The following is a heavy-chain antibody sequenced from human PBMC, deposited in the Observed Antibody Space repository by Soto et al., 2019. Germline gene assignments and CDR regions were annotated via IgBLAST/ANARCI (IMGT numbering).Heavy chain of an antibody. D-gene: IGHD2-8*01. CDR2: IYWDDDK. J-gene: IGHJ1*01. Sequence: SGPTLVNPTQTLTLTCSFSGFSLSTSGVGVAWIRQPPGKALEWLALIYWDDDKRYSPSLKSRLTITKDTSKNQVVLTMTNMDPVDTATYYCARSASCSDGVCYSEYFQHWGQGTLVTVSS. V-gene: IGHV2-5*02. CDR3: ARSASCSDGVCYSEYFQH. CDR1: GFSLSTSGVG.